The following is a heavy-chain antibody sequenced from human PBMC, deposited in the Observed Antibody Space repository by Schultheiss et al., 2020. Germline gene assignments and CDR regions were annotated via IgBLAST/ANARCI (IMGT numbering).Heavy chain of an antibody. D-gene: IGHD3-10*01. J-gene: IGHJ4*02. V-gene: IGHV1-2*02. CDR2: INPKSKTGDT. Sequence: ASVKVSCKASGSTFTSYYIHWVRQAPGQGLEWIGWINPKSKTGDTKYSQKFLGRVTMTRDTSASTAYMELSSLRAEDTAVYYCARALWFGASYYFDYWGQGTLVTVSS. CDR1: GSTFTSYY. CDR3: ARALWFGASYYFDY.